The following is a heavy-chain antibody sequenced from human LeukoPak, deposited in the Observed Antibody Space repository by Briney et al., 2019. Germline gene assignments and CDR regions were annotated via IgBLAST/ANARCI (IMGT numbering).Heavy chain of an antibody. Sequence: GGSLRLSCAASGFTFSSYGMHWVRQAPGKGLEWVAVISYDGSNKYYADSVKGRFTISRDNSKNTLYLQMNSLRAEDTAVYYCAKGAISYNDFWSGYYTWGPTPYFDHWGQGTLVTVSS. CDR3: AKGAISYNDFWSGYYTWGPTPYFDH. CDR2: ISYDGSNK. J-gene: IGHJ4*02. V-gene: IGHV3-30*18. CDR1: GFTFSSYG. D-gene: IGHD3-3*01.